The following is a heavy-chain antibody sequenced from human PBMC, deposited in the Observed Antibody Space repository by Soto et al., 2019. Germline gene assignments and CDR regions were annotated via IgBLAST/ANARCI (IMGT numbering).Heavy chain of an antibody. V-gene: IGHV4-31*03. D-gene: IGHD6-13*01. Sequence: PSETLSLTCTVSGGSISSGGYYWSWIRQHPGKGLEWIGYIYYSGSTYYNPSLKSRVTISVDTSKNQFSLKLSSVTAADTAVYYCARVAGSSWYFDYWGQGTLVPVSS. CDR3: ARVAGSSWYFDY. CDR1: GGSISSGGYY. J-gene: IGHJ4*02. CDR2: IYYSGST.